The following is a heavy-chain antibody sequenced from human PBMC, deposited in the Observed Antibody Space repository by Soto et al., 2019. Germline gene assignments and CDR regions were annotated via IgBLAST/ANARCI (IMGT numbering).Heavy chain of an antibody. CDR2: IFYSGRT. D-gene: IGHD4-4*01. CDR3: ARAHDYSNYGGYYYYGMDV. Sequence: TLSLSCTVSGGSIRNDYWSWIRQPPGKGREWIGYIFYSGRTNYNPSLKSRVTISLDTSKTQFSLKLSSVTAADTAVYYCARAHDYSNYGGYYYYGMDVWGQGTTVTVSS. V-gene: IGHV4-59*01. J-gene: IGHJ6*02. CDR1: GGSIRNDY.